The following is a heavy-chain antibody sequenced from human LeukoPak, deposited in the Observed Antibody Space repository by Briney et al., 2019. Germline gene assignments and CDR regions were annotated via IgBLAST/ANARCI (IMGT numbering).Heavy chain of an antibody. Sequence: PGGSLRLSCAASGFTFSSYSMNWVRQAPGKGLEWVSSISSSSSYIYYADSVKGRFTISRDSAKNSLYLQMNSLRAEDTAVYYCARDSEYVIPSDYWGQGTLVTVSS. CDR3: ARDSEYVIPSDY. D-gene: IGHD2-8*01. V-gene: IGHV3-21*01. CDR2: ISSSSSYI. CDR1: GFTFSSYS. J-gene: IGHJ4*02.